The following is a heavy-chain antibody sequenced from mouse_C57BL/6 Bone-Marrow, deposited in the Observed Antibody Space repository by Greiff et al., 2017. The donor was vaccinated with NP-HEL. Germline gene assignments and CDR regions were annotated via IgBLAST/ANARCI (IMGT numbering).Heavy chain of an antibody. V-gene: IGHV1-76*01. Sequence: VQRVESGAELVRPGASVKLSCKASGYTFTDYYINWVKQRPGQGLEWIARIYPGSGNTYYNEKFKGKATLTAEKSSSTAYMQLSSLTSEDSAVYFCAREENWAFDYWGQGTTLTVSS. CDR2: IYPGSGNT. CDR3: AREENWAFDY. CDR1: GYTFTDYY. D-gene: IGHD4-1*01. J-gene: IGHJ2*01.